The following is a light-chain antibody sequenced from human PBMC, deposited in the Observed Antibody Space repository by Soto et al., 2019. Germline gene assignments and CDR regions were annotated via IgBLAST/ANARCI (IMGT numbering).Light chain of an antibody. V-gene: IGKV3-20*01. Sequence: VLTQSPFTLSLPPGERATLSCKASQSVSSSYLAWYQQKPGQAPRLLIYGASNRATGIPDRFSGSGSGTDFTLTISRLEPEDFAVYYCQQYGSSGTFGQGTKVDIK. CDR2: GAS. CDR3: QQYGSSGT. CDR1: QSVSSSY. J-gene: IGKJ1*01.